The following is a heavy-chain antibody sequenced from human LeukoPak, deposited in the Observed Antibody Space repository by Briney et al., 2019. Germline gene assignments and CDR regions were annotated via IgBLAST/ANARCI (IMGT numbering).Heavy chain of an antibody. J-gene: IGHJ5*02. CDR2: INPSGDNT. D-gene: IGHD5-12*01. CDR1: GYTFSNND. Sequence: ASVKVSCKASGYTFSNNDMHWVRRAPGQGLEWMGIINPSGDNTWYAQKFQGRVTLTRDMATSTDYMEVSSLRSEDTAVYYCARDNSLGDSAWWFDPWGQGTLVTVSS. V-gene: IGHV1-46*01. CDR3: ARDNSLGDSAWWFDP.